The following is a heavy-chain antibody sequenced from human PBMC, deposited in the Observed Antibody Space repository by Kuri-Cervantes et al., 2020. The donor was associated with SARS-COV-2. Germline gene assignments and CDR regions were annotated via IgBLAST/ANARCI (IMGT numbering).Heavy chain of an antibody. CDR3: ASNGWGFRNPGGVSGFDY. J-gene: IGHJ4*02. CDR1: GGSISSGDYY. Sequence: GGSLRLSCTVSGGSISSGDYYWSWVRQAPGKGLEWVSYISSSSSTIYYADSVKGRFTISRDNAKNSLYLQMNSLRAEDTAVYYCASNGWGFRNPGGVSGFDYWGQGTLVTVSS. D-gene: IGHD3-16*01. CDR2: ISSSSSTI. V-gene: IGHV3-11*04.